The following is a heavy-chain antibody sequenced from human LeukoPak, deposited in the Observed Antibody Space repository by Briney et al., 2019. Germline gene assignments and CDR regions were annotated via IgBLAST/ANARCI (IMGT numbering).Heavy chain of an antibody. CDR1: GGSINNSSYY. CDR2: IYYSGST. Sequence: SETLSLTCTVSGGSINNSSYYWGWIRQPPGKGLEWIGSIYYSGSTYYNPSLKSRVTISVDTSKNQFSLKLSSVTAADTAVYYCARDSGVLGRGDYWGQGTLVTVSS. CDR3: ARDSGVLGRGDY. D-gene: IGHD3-10*01. J-gene: IGHJ4*02. V-gene: IGHV4-39*07.